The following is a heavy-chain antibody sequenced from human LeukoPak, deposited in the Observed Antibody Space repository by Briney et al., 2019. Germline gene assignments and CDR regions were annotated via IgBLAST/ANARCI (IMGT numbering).Heavy chain of an antibody. V-gene: IGHV3-23*01. Sequence: GGSLRLSCAASGFTFSSYAMSWVRQAPGKGLEWVSAISGSGGSTYYADSVKGRSTISRDNSKNTLYLQMNSLRAEDTAVYYCAKSMGYYYDSSGFDYWGQGTLVTVSS. D-gene: IGHD3-22*01. CDR1: GFTFSSYA. CDR3: AKSMGYYYDSSGFDY. J-gene: IGHJ4*02. CDR2: ISGSGGST.